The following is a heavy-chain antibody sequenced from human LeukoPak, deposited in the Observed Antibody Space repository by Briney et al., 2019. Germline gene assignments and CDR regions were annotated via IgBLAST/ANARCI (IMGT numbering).Heavy chain of an antibody. D-gene: IGHD5-12*01. CDR1: GFIFSTYT. V-gene: IGHV3-64D*06. J-gene: IGHJ5*02. CDR3: VGDQVDNVGWLT. Sequence: GGSLRLSCSASGFIFSTYTMYWVRQAPGKGLEFASVINGDGRTTYYADSVKGRFTISRDNSKNTLYLQMNSLRAEDTAVYYCVGDQVDNVGWLTWGQGTRVTVSS. CDR2: INGDGRTT.